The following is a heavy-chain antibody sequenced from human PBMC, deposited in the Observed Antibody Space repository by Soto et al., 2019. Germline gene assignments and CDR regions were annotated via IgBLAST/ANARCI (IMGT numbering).Heavy chain of an antibody. CDR2: ISYDGSNK. CDR1: GFTFSSYG. D-gene: IGHD6-6*01. CDR3: AKDPTYSSSSYYYYGMDV. V-gene: IGHV3-30*18. Sequence: GGSLRLSCAASGFTFSSYGMHWVRQAPGKGLEWVAVISYDGSNKYYADSVKGRFTISRDNSKNTLYLQMNSLRAEDTAVYYCAKDPTYSSSSYYYYGMDVWGQGTTVTVSS. J-gene: IGHJ6*02.